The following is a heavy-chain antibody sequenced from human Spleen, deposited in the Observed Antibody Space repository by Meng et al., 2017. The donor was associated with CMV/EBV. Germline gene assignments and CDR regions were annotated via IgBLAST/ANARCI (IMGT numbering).Heavy chain of an antibody. CDR2: IKRDGSEK. D-gene: IGHD5-12*01. V-gene: IGHV3-7*03. CDR3: ARGYNGCRH. Sequence: GESLKISCEVSGFTFRSYWMTWVRQAPGRGLEWVANIKRDGSEKYYLHSVKGRFTISRDNARNSPYLQMNSLRAEDTAVYYCARGYNGCRHWGQGTLVTVSS. CDR1: GFTFRSYW. J-gene: IGHJ4*02.